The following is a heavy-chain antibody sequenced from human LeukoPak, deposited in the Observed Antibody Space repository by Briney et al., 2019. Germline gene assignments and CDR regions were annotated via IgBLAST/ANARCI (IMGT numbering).Heavy chain of an antibody. CDR3: ARVDCSSTSCYTEGFDY. CDR1: GFTFSGYA. CDR2: ISSSGGDT. Sequence: GGSLRLSCSASGFTFSGYAMHWVRPAPGKGLEYVSAISSSGGDTYYANSVKGRFTISRDNSKNTLYLQMGSLRAEDMAVYYCARVDCSSTSCYTEGFDYWGQGTLVTVSS. D-gene: IGHD2-2*02. V-gene: IGHV3-64*01. J-gene: IGHJ4*02.